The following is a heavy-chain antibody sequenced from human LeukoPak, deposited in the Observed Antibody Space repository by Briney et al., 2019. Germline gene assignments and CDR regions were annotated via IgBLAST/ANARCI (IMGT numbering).Heavy chain of an antibody. Sequence: GGSLRLSCAASGFTFSSYWMHWVRQAPGKGLEWVAFIRYDGSNKYYADSVKGRFTISRDNSKNTLYLQMNSLRAEDTAVYYCAKYQPEAGSFDYWGQGTLVTVSS. D-gene: IGHD1-14*01. CDR2: IRYDGSNK. CDR1: GFTFSSYW. CDR3: AKYQPEAGSFDY. V-gene: IGHV3-30*02. J-gene: IGHJ4*02.